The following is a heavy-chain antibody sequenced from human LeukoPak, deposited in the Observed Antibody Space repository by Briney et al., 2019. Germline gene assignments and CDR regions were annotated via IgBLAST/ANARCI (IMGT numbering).Heavy chain of an antibody. CDR3: TTAHFLGDAFDI. CDR1: GFTFSNAW. V-gene: IGHV3-15*01. CDR2: IKSKTDGGTT. D-gene: IGHD3-16*01. Sequence: PGGSLRLSCAASGFTFSNAWMSWVRQAPGKGLEWVGRIKSKTDGGTTDYAAPVKGRSTISRDDSKNTLYLQMNSLETEDTAVYYCTTAHFLGDAFDIWGQGTMVTVSS. J-gene: IGHJ3*02.